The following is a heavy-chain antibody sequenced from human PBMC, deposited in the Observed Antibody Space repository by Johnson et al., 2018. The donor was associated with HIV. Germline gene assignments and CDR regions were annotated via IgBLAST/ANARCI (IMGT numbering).Heavy chain of an antibody. CDR3: ARATPGIAAAGPTHPSAFDI. CDR2: ISYDGSNK. Sequence: WVAVISYDGSNKNYADSVKGRFTISRDNGKNSLYLQMNSLRAENTAVYYCARATPGIAAAGPTHPSAFDIWGQGTMVTVSS. J-gene: IGHJ3*02. D-gene: IGHD6-13*01. V-gene: IGHV3-33*05.